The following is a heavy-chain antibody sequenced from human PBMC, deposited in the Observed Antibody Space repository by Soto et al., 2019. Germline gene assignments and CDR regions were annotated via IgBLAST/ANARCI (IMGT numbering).Heavy chain of an antibody. CDR3: ARRGGGDDGAYNLFHP. J-gene: IGHJ5*02. V-gene: IGHV5-51*01. Sequence: GESLKISCKGSGYRFTRHWIAWVRRTPGKGLEWRGIIYPHDSDTKYSPSFKGQVTMSVDRSINVAYLQWSSLRTSDTATYYCARRGGGDDGAYNLFHPWGQGTLVT. CDR2: IYPHDSDT. D-gene: IGHD3-16*01. CDR1: GYRFTRHW.